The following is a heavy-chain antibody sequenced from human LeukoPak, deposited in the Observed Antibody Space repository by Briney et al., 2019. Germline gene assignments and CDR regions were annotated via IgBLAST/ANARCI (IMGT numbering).Heavy chain of an antibody. CDR3: VRSGIAVAGKPFDY. V-gene: IGHV1-18*01. CDR2: ISAYNGNT. CDR1: GGTFSSYA. Sequence: ASVKVSCKASGGTFSSYAISWVRQAPGQGLEWMGWISAYNGNTNYAQKLQGRVTMTTDTSTSTAYMELRSLRSDDTAVYYCVRSGIAVAGKPFDYWGQGTLVTVSS. J-gene: IGHJ4*02. D-gene: IGHD6-19*01.